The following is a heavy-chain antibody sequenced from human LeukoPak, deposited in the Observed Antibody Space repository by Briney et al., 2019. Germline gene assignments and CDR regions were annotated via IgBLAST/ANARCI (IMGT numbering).Heavy chain of an antibody. CDR3: ARDLNVIAVAESDGYYFDH. J-gene: IGHJ4*02. D-gene: IGHD6-19*01. Sequence: GGSLRLSCAASGFTFSTYAMSWLRQAPGKGLEWVSGISGSADSSYIADSVRGRFTISRDNSKNMLYLQMNSLRAEDTAVYYCARDLNVIAVAESDGYYFDHWGQGTLVTVSS. V-gene: IGHV3-23*01. CDR2: ISGSADSS. CDR1: GFTFSTYA.